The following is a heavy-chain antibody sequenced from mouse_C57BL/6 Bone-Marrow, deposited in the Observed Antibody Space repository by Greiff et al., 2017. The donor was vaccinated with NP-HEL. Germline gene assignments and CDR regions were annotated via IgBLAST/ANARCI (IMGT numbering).Heavy chain of an antibody. Sequence: DVKLVESGGGLVKPGGSLKLSCAASGFTFSSYTMSWVRQTPEKRLEWVATISGGGGNTYYPDSVKGRFTISRDTAKNTLYLQMSSLRSEDTALYYCARHEARAYWGQGTLVTVSA. V-gene: IGHV5-9*01. CDR3: ARHEARAY. D-gene: IGHD3-3*01. J-gene: IGHJ3*01. CDR1: GFTFSSYT. CDR2: ISGGGGNT.